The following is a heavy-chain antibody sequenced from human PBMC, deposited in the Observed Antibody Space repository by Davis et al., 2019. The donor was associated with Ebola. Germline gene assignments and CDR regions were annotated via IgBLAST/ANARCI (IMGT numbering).Heavy chain of an antibody. V-gene: IGHV4-39*01. Sequence: MPSDTLSLTCTVPGGPISSSSYYWGWIRQPPGKGLEWIGSIYYSGSTYYNPSLKSRVTIPVDTSKNQFSLKLSSVTAADTAVYYCARAPRKELRFLEWLLLFDFDYWGQGTLVTVSS. CDR1: GGPISSSSYY. CDR2: IYYSGST. D-gene: IGHD3-3*01. J-gene: IGHJ4*02. CDR3: ARAPRKELRFLEWLLLFDFDY.